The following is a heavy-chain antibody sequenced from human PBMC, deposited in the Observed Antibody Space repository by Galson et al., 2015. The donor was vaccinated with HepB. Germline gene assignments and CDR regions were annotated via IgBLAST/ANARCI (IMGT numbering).Heavy chain of an antibody. V-gene: IGHV4-34*01. CDR3: AREKYYYDSSGLPNWFDP. Sequence: ETLSLTCAGYGGSFSGYYWSWIRQPPGKGLEWVGEINHSGSTNYNPSLKSRVTISVDTSKNQFSLKLSSVTAADTAVYYCAREKYYYDSSGLPNWFDPWGPGTLVTVSS. CDR1: GGSFSGYY. J-gene: IGHJ5*02. CDR2: INHSGST. D-gene: IGHD3-22*01.